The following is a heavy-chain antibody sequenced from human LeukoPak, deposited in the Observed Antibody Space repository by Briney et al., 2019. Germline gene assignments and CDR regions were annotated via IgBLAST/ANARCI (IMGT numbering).Heavy chain of an antibody. CDR1: GYTFTGYY. CDR2: INPNSGGT. CDR3: ARCDPLLWFGELLEESNNYYYYYMDV. J-gene: IGHJ6*03. D-gene: IGHD3-10*01. V-gene: IGHV1-2*02. Sequence: ASVKVSCKASGYTFTGYYMHWVRQAPGQGLEWMGWINPNSGGTNYAQKFQGRVTMTRDTSISTAYMELSSLRSEDTAVYYCARCDPLLWFGELLEESNNYYYYYMDVWGKGTTVTVSS.